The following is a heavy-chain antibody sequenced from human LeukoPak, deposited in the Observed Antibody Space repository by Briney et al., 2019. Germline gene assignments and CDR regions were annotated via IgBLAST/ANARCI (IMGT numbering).Heavy chain of an antibody. D-gene: IGHD3-16*01. V-gene: IGHV3-7*01. Sequence: GGSLRLSCAVSGFTFSSNRMSWVRQAPGKGLEWVANIYQHGSEEHYVDSVKGRFTISRDNAKISLYLQMDSLRAEDTAMYYCAREATFGYHYFDYWGQGTLVTVSS. CDR3: AREATFGYHYFDY. CDR1: GFTFSSNR. J-gene: IGHJ4*02. CDR2: IYQHGSEE.